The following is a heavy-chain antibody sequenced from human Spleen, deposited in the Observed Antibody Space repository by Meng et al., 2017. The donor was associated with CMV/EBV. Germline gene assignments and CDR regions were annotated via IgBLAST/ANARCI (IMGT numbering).Heavy chain of an antibody. CDR2: VYRDDDK. D-gene: IGHD3-22*01. Sequence: ISRSTNGVAEGWNRKNTGKAMERSERVYRDDDKRERKTKKSRQNITKDTSKNKVVHKMTNMDPVDTATYYCAHRGRDSSGPDPFDYWGQGTLVTVSS. V-gene: IGHV2-5*02. CDR1: ISRSTNGVA. J-gene: IGHJ4*02. CDR3: AHRGRDSSGPDPFDY.